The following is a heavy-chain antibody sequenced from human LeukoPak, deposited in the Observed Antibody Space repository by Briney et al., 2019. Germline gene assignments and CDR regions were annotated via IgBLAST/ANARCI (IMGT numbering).Heavy chain of an antibody. V-gene: IGHV1-18*01. J-gene: IGHJ4*02. CDR2: ISAYNGNT. D-gene: IGHD3-3*01. CDR1: GYTFTSYG. Sequence: ASVKVSCKASGYTFTSYGISWVRQAPGQGLEWMGWISAYNGNTNYAQKLQGRVTVATDTSTSTAYMELRSLRSDDTAVYYCARDWTPNYDFWSGYYPDYWGQGTLVTVSS. CDR3: ARDWTPNYDFWSGYYPDY.